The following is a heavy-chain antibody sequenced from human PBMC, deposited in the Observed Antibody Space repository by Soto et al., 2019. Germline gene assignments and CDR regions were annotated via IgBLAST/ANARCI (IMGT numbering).Heavy chain of an antibody. CDR2: IYYSGST. CDR1: GGSISSGDYY. D-gene: IGHD5-12*01. CDR3: ARFSGYDSNFYX. V-gene: IGHV4-30-4*02. Sequence: SDTLSLTFTVSGGSISSGDYYWSWIRQPPGKGLELIGYIYYSGSTYYNPSLKSRVTISVDTSKNQFSLKLSSVTAADTAVYYCARFSGYDSNFYXWGQGTLVTVSX. J-gene: IGHJ4*02.